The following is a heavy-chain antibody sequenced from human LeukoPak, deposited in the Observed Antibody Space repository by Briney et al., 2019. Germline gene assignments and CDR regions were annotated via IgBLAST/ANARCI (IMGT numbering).Heavy chain of an antibody. CDR2: IKSNIDGGTT. Sequence: PGGSLRLSCTASGFIFSNAWMSWVRQAPGKGLERVGRIKSNIDGGTTDYAAPVKGRFIISRDDSKDTLFLQMSSLKTEDTAVYYCTTDLSGQLYSYHHMDVWGKGTTVTVSS. CDR1: GFIFSNAW. CDR3: TTDLSGQLYSYHHMDV. V-gene: IGHV3-15*01. J-gene: IGHJ6*03. D-gene: IGHD3-10*02.